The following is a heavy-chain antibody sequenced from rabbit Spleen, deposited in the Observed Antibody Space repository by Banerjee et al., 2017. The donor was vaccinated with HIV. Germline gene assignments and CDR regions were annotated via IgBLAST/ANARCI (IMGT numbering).Heavy chain of an antibody. CDR3: ARGATYAYAGYPYIPYGMDL. J-gene: IGHJ6*01. CDR2: IYSGTGNT. Sequence: QQQLEESGGGLVKPGGTLTLTCKASGIDLSTYYYMCWVRQAPGKGLEWIACIYSGTGNTYYASWAKGRFTISKTSSTTVTLQMTSLTAADTATYFCARGATYAYAGYPYIPYGMDLWGPGTLVTVS. D-gene: IGHD6-1*01. CDR1: GIDLSTYYY. V-gene: IGHV1S45*01.